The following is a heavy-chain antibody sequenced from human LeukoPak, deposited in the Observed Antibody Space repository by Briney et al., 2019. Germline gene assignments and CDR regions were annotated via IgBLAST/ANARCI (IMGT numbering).Heavy chain of an antibody. CDR2: TNGGTT. CDR3: TTEYLVGNIVVVPASFNWFDP. J-gene: IGHJ5*02. V-gene: IGHV3-15*01. D-gene: IGHD2-2*01. Sequence: PGGSLRLSCAASGFTFSNAWMSWVRQAPGKGLEWVGRTNGGTTDYAAPVKGRFTISRDDSKDTLHLQMDSLKAEDTAVYYCTTEYLVGNIVVVPASFNWFDPWGQGTLVTVSS. CDR1: GFTFSNAW.